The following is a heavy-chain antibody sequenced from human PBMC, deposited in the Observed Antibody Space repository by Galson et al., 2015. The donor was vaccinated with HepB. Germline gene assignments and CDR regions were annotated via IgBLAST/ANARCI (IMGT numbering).Heavy chain of an antibody. Sequence: SLRLSCAASGISFSDYATHWVRQAPGKGLEWVAAISHTGSDTSYADSVRGRFTISRDNFKNTVSLQMNSLRPDDTAVYYCATDLAVAATNYGMDVWGQGTTVTVSS. CDR2: ISHTGSDT. CDR1: GISFSDYA. D-gene: IGHD6-19*01. J-gene: IGHJ6*02. CDR3: ATDLAVAATNYGMDV. V-gene: IGHV3-30*03.